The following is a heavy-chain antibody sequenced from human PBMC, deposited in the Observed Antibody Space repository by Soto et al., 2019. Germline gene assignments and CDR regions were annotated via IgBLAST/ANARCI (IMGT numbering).Heavy chain of an antibody. D-gene: IGHD2-2*03. CDR3: GRVFGMDMGRHGTDV. V-gene: IGHV3-30-3*01. Sequence: QVQLVESGGGVVQPGRSLRLSCAASGFSLSSYVMHWVRQAPGKGLEWVAVISYDGASKYYADSVKGRFTVSRDNSKNTLYLQLNSLRAEDKAVYYCGRVFGMDMGRHGTDVWGQGTTVTVSS. J-gene: IGHJ6*02. CDR1: GFSLSSYV. CDR2: ISYDGASK.